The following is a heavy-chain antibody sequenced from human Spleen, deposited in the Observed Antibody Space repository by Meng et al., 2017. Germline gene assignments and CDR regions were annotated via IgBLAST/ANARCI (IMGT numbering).Heavy chain of an antibody. D-gene: IGHD2-15*01. CDR2: FVNYVDT. V-gene: IGHV1-18*01. CDR1: GYTFGSYG. Sequence: QVQPVQSGPEVKKPGASVRVSCKASGYTFGSYGICWVRQAPGQGLEWMGWFVNYVDTYPAPKFQGRVTMTTDIHTNTAFMELRSLTSDDTAVYYCASGTPGRSYCDYWGQGTLVTVSS. J-gene: IGHJ4*02. CDR3: ASGTPGRSYCDY.